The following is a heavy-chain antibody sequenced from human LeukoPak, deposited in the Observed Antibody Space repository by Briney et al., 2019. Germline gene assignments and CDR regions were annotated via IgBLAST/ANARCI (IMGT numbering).Heavy chain of an antibody. J-gene: IGHJ4*02. CDR2: ISGSGGTT. Sequence: GGSLRLSCSASGFTFSTYWMSWVRQAPGKGLEWVSAISGSGGTTYYADSVKGRFTISRDNSRNTLYLQMNSLRAEDTAVYYCAKGSHFDYWGQGTLVTVSS. CDR1: GFTFSTYW. D-gene: IGHD6-13*01. CDR3: AKGSHFDY. V-gene: IGHV3-23*01.